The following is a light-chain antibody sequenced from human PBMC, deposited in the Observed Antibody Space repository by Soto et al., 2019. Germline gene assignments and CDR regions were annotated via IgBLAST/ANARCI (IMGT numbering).Light chain of an antibody. CDR3: QQYGSSPMYT. V-gene: IGKV3-20*01. CDR1: QSVSGSY. CDR2: GAS. J-gene: IGKJ2*01. Sequence: EFVLTQSPGTLSLSPGERAILSCRASQSVSGSYLAWYQQKPGQAPRLLIYGASSRATGVPDSFSGSGSGTDFTLTISRLEPEDFAVYYCQQYGSSPMYTFGQGTKLEIK.